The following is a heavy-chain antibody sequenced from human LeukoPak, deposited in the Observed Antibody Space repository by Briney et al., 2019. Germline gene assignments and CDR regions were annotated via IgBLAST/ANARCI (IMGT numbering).Heavy chain of an antibody. CDR3: ARYGITATAGRDYMDV. CDR1: GGTFSSYA. Sequence: GFSVKVSCKASGGTFSSYAISWVRQAPGQGLEWMGGIIPIFGTANYAQKFQGRVTITADESTSTAYMELSSLRSDDTAVYYCARYGITATAGRDYMDVWGKGTTVTVSS. CDR2: IIPIFGTA. V-gene: IGHV1-69*01. D-gene: IGHD6-25*01. J-gene: IGHJ6*03.